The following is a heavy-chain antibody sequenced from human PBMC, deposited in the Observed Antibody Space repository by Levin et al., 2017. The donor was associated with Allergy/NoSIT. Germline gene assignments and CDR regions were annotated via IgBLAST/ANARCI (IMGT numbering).Heavy chain of an antibody. D-gene: IGHD3-10*01. CDR3: ARPVQDYYGSGSYYNWFDP. V-gene: IGHV1-3*01. Sequence: ASVKVSCKASGYTFTSYAMHWVRQAPGQRLEWMGWINAGNGNTKYSQKFQGRVTITRDTSASTAYMELSSLRSEDTAVYYCARPVQDYYGSGSYYNWFDPWGQGTLVTVSS. J-gene: IGHJ5*02. CDR1: GYTFTSYA. CDR2: INAGNGNT.